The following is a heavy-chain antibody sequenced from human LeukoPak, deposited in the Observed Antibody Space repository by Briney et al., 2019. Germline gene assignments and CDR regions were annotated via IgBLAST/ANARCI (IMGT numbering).Heavy chain of an antibody. CDR1: GFTFSSYA. V-gene: IGHV3-23*01. Sequence: PGGSLRLSCAASGFTFSSYAMSWVRQAPGKGLEWVSAISGSGGSTYYADSVKGRFTISRDNSKNTPYLQMNSLRAEDTAVYYCAKVGPTYCSGGSCYGRGFDYWGQGTLVTVSS. J-gene: IGHJ4*02. CDR2: ISGSGGST. D-gene: IGHD2-15*01. CDR3: AKVGPTYCSGGSCYGRGFDY.